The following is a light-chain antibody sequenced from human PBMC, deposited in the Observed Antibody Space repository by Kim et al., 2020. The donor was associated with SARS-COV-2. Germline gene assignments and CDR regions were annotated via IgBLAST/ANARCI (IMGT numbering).Light chain of an antibody. CDR2: GAS. Sequence: EIVLTQSPGTLSLSPGERATLSCRASQTVTSDYLAWYQQKPGQAPRVLIYGASSRATGIPDRFSGSGSGTDFTLTISRLEPEDFAVYYCQKYWRSPFTFGQGTKLEI. J-gene: IGKJ2*01. CDR3: QKYWRSPFT. V-gene: IGKV3-20*01. CDR1: QTVTSDY.